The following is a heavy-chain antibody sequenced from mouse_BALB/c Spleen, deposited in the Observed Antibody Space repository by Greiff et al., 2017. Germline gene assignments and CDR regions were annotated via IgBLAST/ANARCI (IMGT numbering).Heavy chain of an antibody. CDR2: ISSGGSYT. V-gene: IGHV5-9-4*01. Sequence: EVKVVESGGGLVKPGGSLKLSCAASGFTFSSYAMSWVRQSPEKRLEWVAEISSGGSYTYYPDTVTGRFTISRDNAKNTLYLEMSSLRSEDTAMYYCAREGADYYGSFFDYWGQGTTLTVSS. D-gene: IGHD1-1*01. CDR1: GFTFSSYA. J-gene: IGHJ2*01. CDR3: AREGADYYGSFFDY.